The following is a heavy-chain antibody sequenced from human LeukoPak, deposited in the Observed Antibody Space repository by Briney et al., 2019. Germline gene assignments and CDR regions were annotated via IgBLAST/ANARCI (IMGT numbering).Heavy chain of an antibody. CDR3: ATGDYGAFDI. CDR1: GFTFDRFT. V-gene: IGHV3-43*01. Sequence: GGSLRLSCAASGFTFDRFTIHWVRQTPGKGLEWVSLINRRGHTFYADSVKGRFTISRDNAKNSLYLQMNSLRAEDTAVYYCATGDYGAFDIWGQGTMVTVSS. CDR2: INRRGHT. J-gene: IGHJ3*02. D-gene: IGHD4-17*01.